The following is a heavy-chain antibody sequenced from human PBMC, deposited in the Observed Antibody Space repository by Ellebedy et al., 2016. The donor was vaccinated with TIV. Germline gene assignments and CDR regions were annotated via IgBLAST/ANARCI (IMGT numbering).Heavy chain of an antibody. V-gene: IGHV1-8*01. CDR3: ARDPLQLARYYYYYYMDV. D-gene: IGHD6-6*01. Sequence: ASVKVSCXASGYTFTSYDINWVRQATGQGLEWMGWMNPNSGNTGYAQKFQGRVTMTRNTSISTAYMELSSLRSEDTAVYYCARDPLQLARYYYYYYMDVWGKGTTVTVSS. J-gene: IGHJ6*03. CDR2: MNPNSGNT. CDR1: GYTFTSYD.